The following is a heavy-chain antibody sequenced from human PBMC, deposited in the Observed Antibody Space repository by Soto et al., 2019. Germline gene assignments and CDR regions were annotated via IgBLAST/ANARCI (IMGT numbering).Heavy chain of an antibody. D-gene: IGHD2-21*02. Sequence: EVQLVESGGGLVQPGGSLRLSCAASGFTFSTYWMTWVRQAPGKELEWVANIKQDGSEKYYVDSVKGRFTISRDNAKNSLDLQMNSLRVEDTAVYYCARGGTVVTPGDYWGQGTLVTVSS. J-gene: IGHJ4*02. V-gene: IGHV3-7*01. CDR2: IKQDGSEK. CDR3: ARGGTVVTPGDY. CDR1: GFTFSTYW.